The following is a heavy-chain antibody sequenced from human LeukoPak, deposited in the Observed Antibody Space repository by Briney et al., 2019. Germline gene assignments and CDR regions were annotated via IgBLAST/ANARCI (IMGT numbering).Heavy chain of an antibody. CDR2: INHSGST. CDR1: GGSFSGYY. Sequence: PSETLSLTCAVYGGSFSGYYWSWIHQPPGKGLEWIGEINHSGSTNYNPSLKSRVTISVDTSKNQFSLKLSSVTAADTAVYYCARDRRSTGKYSSGWYAWGVFDYWGQGTLVTVSS. CDR3: ARDRRSTGKYSSGWYAWGVFDY. J-gene: IGHJ4*02. D-gene: IGHD6-19*01. V-gene: IGHV4-34*01.